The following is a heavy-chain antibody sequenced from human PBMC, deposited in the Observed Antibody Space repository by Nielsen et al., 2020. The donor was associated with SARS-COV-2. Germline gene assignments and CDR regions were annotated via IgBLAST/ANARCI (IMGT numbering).Heavy chain of an antibody. J-gene: IGHJ6*03. Sequence: SETLSLTCAVYGGSFSGYYWSWIHQPPGKGLEWIGEINHSGSTNYNPSLKSRVTISVDTSKNQFSLKLSSVTAADTAVYYCARVSDFWSGYTGYYYYYMDVWGKGTTVTVSS. CDR1: GGSFSGYY. D-gene: IGHD3-3*01. V-gene: IGHV4-34*01. CDR3: ARVSDFWSGYTGYYYYYMDV. CDR2: INHSGST.